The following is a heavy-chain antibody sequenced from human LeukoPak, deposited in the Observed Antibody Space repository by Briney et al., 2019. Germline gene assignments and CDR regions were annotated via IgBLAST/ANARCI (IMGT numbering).Heavy chain of an antibody. V-gene: IGHV4-59*01. J-gene: IGHJ4*02. CDR1: GGSISSYY. Sequence: SETLSLTCTVSGGSISSYYWSWIRQPPGKGLEWIGYIYYSGSTNYNPSLKSRVTISVDTSKNQFSLKLSSVTAADTAVYYCARQRQGGSYYGYYFDYWGQGTLVTVSS. CDR3: ARQRQGGSYYGYYFDY. CDR2: IYYSGST. D-gene: IGHD1-26*01.